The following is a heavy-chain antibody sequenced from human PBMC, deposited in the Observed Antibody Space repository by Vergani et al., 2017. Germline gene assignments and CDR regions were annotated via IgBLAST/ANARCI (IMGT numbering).Heavy chain of an antibody. D-gene: IGHD2-2*01. CDR3: ARKGWDIVVVPAGTGAFDI. Sequence: QVQLQESGPGLVKPSETLSLTCTVSGGSISSYYWSWIRQPPGKGLEWIGYIYTSGSTNYNPSLKSRVTISVDTSKNQFSLKLSSVTAADTAVYYCARKGWDIVVVPAGTGAFDIWGQGTMVTVSS. J-gene: IGHJ3*02. V-gene: IGHV4-4*08. CDR2: IYTSGST. CDR1: GGSISSYY.